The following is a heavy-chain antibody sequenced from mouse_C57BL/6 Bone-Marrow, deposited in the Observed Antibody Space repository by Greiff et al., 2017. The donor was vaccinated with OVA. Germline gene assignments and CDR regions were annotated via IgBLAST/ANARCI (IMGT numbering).Heavy chain of an antibody. D-gene: IGHD2-3*01. CDR3: ARGKDDGLLFAY. Sequence: EVQLQQSGPELVKPGASVKISCKASGYTFTDYYMNWVKQSHGKSLEWIGDINPNNGGTSYNQKFKGKATLTVDKSSSTAYMELRSLTSEDSAVYYCARGKDDGLLFAYWGQGTLVTVSA. V-gene: IGHV1-26*01. J-gene: IGHJ3*01. CDR2: INPNNGGT. CDR1: GYTFTDYY.